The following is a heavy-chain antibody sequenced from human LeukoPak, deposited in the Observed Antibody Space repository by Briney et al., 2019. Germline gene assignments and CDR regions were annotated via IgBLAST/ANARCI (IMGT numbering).Heavy chain of an antibody. V-gene: IGHV4-34*01. CDR1: GGSFNGYY. J-gene: IGHJ4*02. D-gene: IGHD1-20*01. CDR3: ARRPMDEYNWNDAFDY. CDR2: INHSGST. Sequence: SETLSLTCAVYGGSFNGYYWSWIRQPPGKGLEWIGEINHSGSTNYNPSLKSRVTISVDTSKNQFSLKLSSVTAADTAVYYCARRPMDEYNWNDAFDYWGQGTLVTVSS.